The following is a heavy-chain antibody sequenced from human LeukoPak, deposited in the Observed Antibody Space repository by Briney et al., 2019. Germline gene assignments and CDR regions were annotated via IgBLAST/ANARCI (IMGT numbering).Heavy chain of an antibody. D-gene: IGHD4-11*01. Sequence: ASVKVSCKVSGYTLNEFSIHWVRQAPGRGPEWMGGVNPEEGETIYAQKFQGRVSMTEDTSTDTAYMELRSLRSEDTAVYYCATDVETTDQEGAFDMWGQGTMVTVSS. J-gene: IGHJ3*02. CDR3: ATDVETTDQEGAFDM. CDR1: GYTLNEFS. CDR2: VNPEEGET. V-gene: IGHV1-24*01.